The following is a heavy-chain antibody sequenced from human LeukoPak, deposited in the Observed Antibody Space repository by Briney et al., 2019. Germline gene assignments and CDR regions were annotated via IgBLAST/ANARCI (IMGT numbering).Heavy chain of an antibody. J-gene: IGHJ4*02. CDR3: TTDPRPTMIVVVTVY. V-gene: IGHV3-15*01. CDR1: GFTFSNAW. CDR2: IKRKTDGGTT. D-gene: IGHD3-22*01. Sequence: GSLRLSCAASGFTFSNAWMSWVRQAQGKGLEWVGRIKRKTDGGTTDYAATVKGRFTISRDDSKNTLYLQMNSLKTEDTAVYYCTTDPRPTMIVVVTVYWGQGTLVTVSS.